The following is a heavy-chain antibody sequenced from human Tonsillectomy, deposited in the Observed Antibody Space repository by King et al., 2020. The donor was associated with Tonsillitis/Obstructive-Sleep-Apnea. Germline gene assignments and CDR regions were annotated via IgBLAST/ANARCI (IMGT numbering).Heavy chain of an antibody. CDR3: ARDDKDDRYFDY. D-gene: IGHD2-15*01. CDR1: GYTFTRYY. Sequence: QLVQSGAEVKKPGASVKVSCKPYGYTFTRYYIHWVRQAPGQGLEWMGIINPSTVITTNAQTFQGRVTMTRDTSTSTVYMELSSLRSEDTAVYYCARDDKDDRYFDYWGQGTLVTVSS. J-gene: IGHJ4*02. CDR2: INPSTVIT. V-gene: IGHV1-46*01.